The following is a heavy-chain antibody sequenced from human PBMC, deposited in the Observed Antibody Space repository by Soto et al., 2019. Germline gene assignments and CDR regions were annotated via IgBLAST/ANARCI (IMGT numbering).Heavy chain of an antibody. CDR1: GFTFSDYY. J-gene: IGHJ4*02. CDR2: ISSSSSYT. V-gene: IGHV3-11*06. Sequence: PGGSLRLSCAASGFTFSDYYMSWIRQAPGKGLEWVSYISSSSSYTNYADSVKGRFTISRDNAKNSLYLQMNSLRAEDTAVYYRARALIAAADPFDYWGQGTLVTVSS. CDR3: ARALIAAADPFDY. D-gene: IGHD6-13*01.